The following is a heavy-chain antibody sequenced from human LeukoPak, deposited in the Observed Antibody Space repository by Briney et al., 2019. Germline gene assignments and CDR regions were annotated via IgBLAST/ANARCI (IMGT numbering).Heavy chain of an antibody. CDR3: AGRGLSTGWTFDY. Sequence: PSETLSLTCSVSGGSISTFYWSWIRQPAGEGLEWIAQIHTSGSTNFNPSLKSRVSISMDTPNYQFSLMISSVTAADTAIYYCAGRGLSTGWTFDYWGHGTLVTVSS. J-gene: IGHJ4*01. CDR1: GGSISTFY. V-gene: IGHV4-4*07. D-gene: IGHD6-19*01. CDR2: IHTSGST.